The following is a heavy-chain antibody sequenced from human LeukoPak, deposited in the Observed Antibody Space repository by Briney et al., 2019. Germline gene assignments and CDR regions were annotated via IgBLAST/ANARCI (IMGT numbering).Heavy chain of an antibody. J-gene: IGHJ1*01. CDR3: ARAYKDRSLAGKKEFFQH. D-gene: IGHD6-19*01. CDR2: ISWNSGTI. Sequence: GGSLRLSCAASGFTFSSHAMNWVRQVPGKGLEWISLISWNSGTIGYADSVKGRFTISRDNANNFLYLQMNSLRAEDTALYYCARAYKDRSLAGKKEFFQHWGQGTLVTVSS. V-gene: IGHV3-9*01. CDR1: GFTFSSHA.